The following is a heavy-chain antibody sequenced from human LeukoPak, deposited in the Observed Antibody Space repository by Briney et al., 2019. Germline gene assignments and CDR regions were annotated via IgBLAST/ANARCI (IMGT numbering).Heavy chain of an antibody. Sequence: KTGGSLRLSCAASGFTFSDYYMSWIRQAPGKGLEWVSYISSSGSTIYYADSVKGRFTISRDNSKNTLYLQMNSLRAEDTAVYYCARDLYYGSGSPLDYWGQGTLVTVSS. CDR3: ARDLYYGSGSPLDY. J-gene: IGHJ4*02. V-gene: IGHV3-11*04. CDR1: GFTFSDYY. CDR2: ISSSGSTI. D-gene: IGHD3-10*01.